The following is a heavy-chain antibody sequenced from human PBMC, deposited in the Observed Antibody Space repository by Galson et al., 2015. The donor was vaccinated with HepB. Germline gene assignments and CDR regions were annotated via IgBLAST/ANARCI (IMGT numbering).Heavy chain of an antibody. V-gene: IGHV3-33*03. D-gene: IGHD5-18*01. CDR2: IWYDGSNK. J-gene: IGHJ4*02. Sequence: SLRLSCAASGFKFSDYGIHWVRQAPGKGLEWVAVIWYDGSNKLYADSVRGRFTISRDNAKNSLYLQMNSLRAEDTALYYCAKGAPYTAMVWNFGYWGQGTLVTVSS. CDR1: GFKFSDYG. CDR3: AKGAPYTAMVWNFGY.